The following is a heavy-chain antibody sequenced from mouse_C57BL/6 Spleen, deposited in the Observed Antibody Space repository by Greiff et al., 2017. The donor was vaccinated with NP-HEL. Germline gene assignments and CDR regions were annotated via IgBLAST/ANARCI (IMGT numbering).Heavy chain of an antibody. CDR2: INHDGSST. V-gene: IGHV5-16*01. CDR3: ARDPYDYYYFDY. J-gene: IGHJ2*01. CDR1: GFTFSDYY. D-gene: IGHD2-4*01. Sequence: EVMLVESEGGLVQPGSSMKLSCTASGFTFSDYYMAWVRQVPEKGLEWVANINHDGSSTYYLDSLKSRFILSRDNAKNTLYLQMSSLKSEDTATYYCARDPYDYYYFDYWGQGTTLTVSS.